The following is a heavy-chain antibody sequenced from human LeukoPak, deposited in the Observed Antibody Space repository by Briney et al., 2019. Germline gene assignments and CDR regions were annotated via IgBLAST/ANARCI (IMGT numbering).Heavy chain of an antibody. Sequence: GGSLRLSCAASGFTFSSYWMSWVRQAPGKGLEWVAYIMSSSSTIYYADSVKGRFTISRDNARNSLYLQMNSLRDEDTAVYYCARRRGLFDYWGQGTLVTVSS. CDR1: GFTFSSYW. V-gene: IGHV3-48*02. J-gene: IGHJ4*02. CDR2: IMSSSSTI. CDR3: ARRRGLFDY.